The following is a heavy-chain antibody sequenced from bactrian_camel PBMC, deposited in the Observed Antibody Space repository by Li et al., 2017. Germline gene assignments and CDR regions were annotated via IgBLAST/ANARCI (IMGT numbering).Heavy chain of an antibody. J-gene: IGHJ4*01. CDR2: INTRYGST. D-gene: IGHD1*01. Sequence: QLVESGGGSAQAGGSMRLSCAVSGDTASVYYMAWFRQAPGKEREGVARINTRYGSTYYADSVKGRFTISQGNSKNSLYLQMNSLKPEDTAMYYCAASRGVASLSAMTYAYWARGPRSPS. CDR1: GDTASVYY. V-gene: IGHV3S28*01.